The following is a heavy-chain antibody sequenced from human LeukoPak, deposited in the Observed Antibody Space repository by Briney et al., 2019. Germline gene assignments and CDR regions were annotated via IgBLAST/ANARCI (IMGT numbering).Heavy chain of an antibody. CDR3: AKDRQSYSYGYGY. CDR1: GFTFSSYA. D-gene: IGHD5-18*01. V-gene: IGHV3-23*01. Sequence: GGSLRLSCAASGFTFSSYAMSWVRQAPGKGLEWVSAISGSGGSTYYADSVKGRFTISRDNSKNTLYLQMSSLRAEDTAVYYCAKDRQSYSYGYGYWGQGTLVTVSS. CDR2: ISGSGGST. J-gene: IGHJ4*02.